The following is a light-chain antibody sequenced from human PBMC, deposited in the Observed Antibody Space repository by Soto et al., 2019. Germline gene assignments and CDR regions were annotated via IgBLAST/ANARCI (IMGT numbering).Light chain of an antibody. V-gene: IGKV1-5*01. CDR1: QSISSW. CDR2: DDS. CDR3: QQYENYWT. J-gene: IGKJ1*01. Sequence: DIQMTQSPSTLSATAGDRVTITCRASQSISSWLAWYQHKPGKAPKLLIYDDSNLDSGVPSRFSGSRSGTEFSLTISNLQPDDFATYYCQQYENYWTFGQGTKVDIK.